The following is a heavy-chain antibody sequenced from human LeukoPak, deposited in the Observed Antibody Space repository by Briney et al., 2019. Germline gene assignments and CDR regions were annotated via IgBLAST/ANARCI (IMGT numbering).Heavy chain of an antibody. CDR1: GFTFSSYA. CDR2: ININGGNT. CDR3: AKGGRNNWFDS. Sequence: PGGSLRLSCSASGFTFSSYAMHWVRQAPGKGLEHVSAININGGNTYYAGSVKGRFTISRDNSKNTLDLQMNSLRAEDTAVYYCAKGGRNNWFDSWGQGTLVTVSS. D-gene: IGHD3-10*01. V-gene: IGHV3-64*04. J-gene: IGHJ5*01.